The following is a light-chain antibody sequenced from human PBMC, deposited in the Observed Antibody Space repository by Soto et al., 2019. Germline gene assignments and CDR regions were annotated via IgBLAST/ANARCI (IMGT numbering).Light chain of an antibody. V-gene: IGLV2-14*01. CDR1: SSDVGGYNY. CDR3: SSYTSSSTSYV. J-gene: IGLJ1*01. Sequence: QSALTQPASVSGSPGQSITISCTGTSSDVGGYNYVSWYQQHPGKAPKLMIYDVSNRPSGVSNRFSGSKSGNTASLTISGLQAEDEADYYCSSYTSSSTSYVFGTGPKVTFL. CDR2: DVS.